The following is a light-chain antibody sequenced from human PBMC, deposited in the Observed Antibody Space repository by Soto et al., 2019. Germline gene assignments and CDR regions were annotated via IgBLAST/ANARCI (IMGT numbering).Light chain of an antibody. V-gene: IGLV2-14*01. J-gene: IGLJ1*01. Sequence: QSALTQPASVSGSLGQSITISCTGTISDIGSYHYVSWYQHHPGKAPKLIIYEVTNRPSGVSNRFSGSKSGNTASLTISGLQAEDEADYYCCSYAGSSPYVFGTGTKLTVL. CDR3: CSYAGSSPYV. CDR1: ISDIGSYHY. CDR2: EVT.